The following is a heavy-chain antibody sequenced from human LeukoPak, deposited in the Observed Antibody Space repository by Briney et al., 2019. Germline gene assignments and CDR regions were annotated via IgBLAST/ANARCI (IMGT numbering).Heavy chain of an antibody. CDR2: IYYSGST. V-gene: IGHV4-31*03. CDR1: GGSISSGGYY. Sequence: SQILSLTCTVSGGSISSGGYYWSWIRQHPGKGLEWIGYIYYSGSTYYNPSLKSRVTISVDTSKNQFSLKLSSVTAADTAVYYCAREHSSGYVNYWYFDLWGRGTLAAVSS. J-gene: IGHJ2*01. D-gene: IGHD5-12*01. CDR3: AREHSSGYVNYWYFDL.